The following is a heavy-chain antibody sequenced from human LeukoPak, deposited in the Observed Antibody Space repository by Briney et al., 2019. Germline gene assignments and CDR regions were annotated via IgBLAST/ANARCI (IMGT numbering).Heavy chain of an antibody. D-gene: IGHD3-3*01. J-gene: IGHJ4*02. Sequence: SETLSLTCTVSGGSISSYYRSWIRQPPGKGLEWIGYIYYSGSTNYNPSLKSRVTISVDTSKNQFSLKLSSVTAADTAVYYCARASRDFWSGSKGYFDYWGQGTLVTVSS. CDR1: GGSISSYY. CDR3: ARASRDFWSGSKGYFDY. V-gene: IGHV4-59*01. CDR2: IYYSGST.